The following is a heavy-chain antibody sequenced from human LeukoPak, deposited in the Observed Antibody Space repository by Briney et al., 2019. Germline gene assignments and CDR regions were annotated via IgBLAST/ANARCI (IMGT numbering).Heavy chain of an antibody. V-gene: IGHV4-34*01. J-gene: IGHJ4*02. D-gene: IGHD3-3*02. Sequence: SETLSLTCAVYGGSFSGYYWSWIRQPPGKGLEWIGEIDHSGNTKYNPSLKSRVTISVDTSKNQFSLNLRALSAADTAVYFCARQGSISAFDFWGRGTLVTVSS. CDR3: ARQGSISAFDF. CDR1: GGSFSGYY. CDR2: IDHSGNT.